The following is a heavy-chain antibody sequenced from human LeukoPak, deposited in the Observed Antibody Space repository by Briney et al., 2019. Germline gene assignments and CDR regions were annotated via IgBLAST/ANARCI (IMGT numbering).Heavy chain of an antibody. V-gene: IGHV1-18*01. J-gene: IGHJ4*02. CDR3: ARVGQGNYYDSSGYSY. CDR1: GYTFTSYG. Sequence: ASVKVSCKASGYTFTSYGISWVRQAPGQGLEWMGWISAYNGNTNYAQKLQGRVTMTTDTSTSTAYMELRSLRSDDTAVYYCARVGQGNYYDSSGYSYWGQGTLVTVSS. D-gene: IGHD3-22*01. CDR2: ISAYNGNT.